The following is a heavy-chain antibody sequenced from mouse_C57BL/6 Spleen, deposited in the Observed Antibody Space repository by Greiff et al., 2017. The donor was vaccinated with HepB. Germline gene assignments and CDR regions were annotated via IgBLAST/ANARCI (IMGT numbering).Heavy chain of an antibody. CDR3: ARSKTAQATSYFDY. V-gene: IGHV1-69*01. J-gene: IGHJ2*01. Sequence: VQLQQPGAELVMPGASVKLSCKASGYTFTSYWMHWVKQRPGQGLEWIGEIDPSDSYTNYNQKFKGKSTLTVDKSSSTAYMQLSSLTSEDSAVYYCARSKTAQATSYFDYWGQGTTLTVSS. CDR1: GYTFTSYW. D-gene: IGHD3-2*02. CDR2: IDPSDSYT.